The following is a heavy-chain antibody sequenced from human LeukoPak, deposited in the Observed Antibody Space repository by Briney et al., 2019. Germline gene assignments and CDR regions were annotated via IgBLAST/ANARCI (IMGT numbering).Heavy chain of an antibody. J-gene: IGHJ4*02. CDR2: INHSGST. Sequence: SGTLSLTCAVYGGSFSGYYWSWIRQPPGKGLEWIGEINHSGSTNYNPSLKSRVTISVDTSKNQFSLKLSSVTAADTAVYYCARGSLWLGLYYFDYWGQGTLVTVSS. CDR3: ARGSLWLGLYYFDY. V-gene: IGHV4-34*01. CDR1: GGSFSGYY. D-gene: IGHD6-19*01.